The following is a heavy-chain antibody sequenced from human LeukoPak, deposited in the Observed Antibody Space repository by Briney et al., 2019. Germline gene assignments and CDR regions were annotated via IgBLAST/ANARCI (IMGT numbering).Heavy chain of an antibody. J-gene: IGHJ3*02. CDR1: GDSVSSSFAA. CDR2: TYYRSKWFN. V-gene: IGHV6-1*01. D-gene: IGHD2-2*01. CDR3: SRGRSLGYCSSTSCYVSDAFDI. Sequence: SQTLSLTCAISGDSVSSSFAAWTWIRQSPSRGLEWLGRTYYRSKWFNDYAVSVKSRITIDPDTSKNQFSLQLNSVTPEDTAVYFCSRGRSLGYCSSTSCYVSDAFDIWGQGTMVTVSS.